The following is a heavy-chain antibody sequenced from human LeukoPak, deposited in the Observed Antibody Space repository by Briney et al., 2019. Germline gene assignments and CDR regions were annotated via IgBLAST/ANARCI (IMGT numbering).Heavy chain of an antibody. CDR3: AREKVRQSGMDV. J-gene: IGHJ6*02. V-gene: IGHV1-2*04. Sequence: ASVKVSCKASGYTFTGYYMHWVRQAPGQGLEWMGWINPNSGGTNYAQKFQGWVTMTRDTSISTAHMELSRLRSDDTAVYYCAREKVRQSGMDVWGQGTTVTVSS. D-gene: IGHD2-2*01. CDR2: INPNSGGT. CDR1: GYTFTGYY.